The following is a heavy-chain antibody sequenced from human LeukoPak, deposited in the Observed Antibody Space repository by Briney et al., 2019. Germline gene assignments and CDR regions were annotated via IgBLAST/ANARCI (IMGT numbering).Heavy chain of an antibody. D-gene: IGHD6-13*01. V-gene: IGHV3-30*04. Sequence: GGSLRLSCPAAGFTFSSYAMHWVRQAPGKGLEWVAVISYDGSNKYYADSVKGRFTISRDNSKNTLYLQMNSLRAEDTAVYYCARAQHRYFDYWGQGTLVTVSS. J-gene: IGHJ4*02. CDR3: ARAQHRYFDY. CDR1: GFTFSSYA. CDR2: ISYDGSNK.